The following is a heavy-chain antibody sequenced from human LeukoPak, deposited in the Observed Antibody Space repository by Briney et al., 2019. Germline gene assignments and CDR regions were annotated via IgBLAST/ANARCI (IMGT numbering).Heavy chain of an antibody. CDR3: TRASRDYDYVWGSYLGVAPRGGDAFDI. CDR1: GFTFSSYE. D-gene: IGHD3-16*02. J-gene: IGHJ3*02. V-gene: IGHV3-48*03. Sequence: GGSLRLSCAASGFTFSSYEMNWVRQAPGKGLEWVSYISSSGSTIYYADSVKGRFTISRDNAKNSLYLQMNSLRAEDTAVYYCTRASRDYDYVWGSYLGVAPRGGDAFDIWGQGTIVTVSS. CDR2: ISSSGSTI.